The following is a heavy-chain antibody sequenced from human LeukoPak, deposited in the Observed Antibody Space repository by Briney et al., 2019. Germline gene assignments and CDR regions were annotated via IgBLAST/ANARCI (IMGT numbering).Heavy chain of an antibody. D-gene: IGHD3-22*01. CDR3: AKVSYYDSSGYPDY. J-gene: IGHJ4*02. Sequence: GRSLRLSCAASGFTFSSYGMHWVRQAPGKGLEWVAVIWYDGSNKYYADSVKGRFTISRDNSKNTPYLQMNSLRAEDTALYYCAKVSYYDSSGYPDYWGQGTLVTVSS. CDR2: IWYDGSNK. V-gene: IGHV3-33*06. CDR1: GFTFSSYG.